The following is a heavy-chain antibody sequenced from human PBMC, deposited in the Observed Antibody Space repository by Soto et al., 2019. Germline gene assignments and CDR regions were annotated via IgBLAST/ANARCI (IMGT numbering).Heavy chain of an antibody. CDR1: GDSVSSDKYF. V-gene: IGHV4-61*01. D-gene: IGHD3-10*01. CDR3: ARSGSAYSRYYYDI. CDR2: ISYTGSN. J-gene: IGHJ4*02. Sequence: QVQLQESGPGLVRPSETLSLTCTVSGDSVSSDKYFWSWIRQPPGKRLEWIGYISYTGSNNQKPSLKSRVTMSVDSSQNRFSLRLTSVTAADTAVYFCARSGSAYSRYYYDIWGQGALVTVSS.